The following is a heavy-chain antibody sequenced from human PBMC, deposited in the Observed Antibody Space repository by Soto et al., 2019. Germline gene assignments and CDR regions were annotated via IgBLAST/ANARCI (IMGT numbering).Heavy chain of an antibody. CDR2: IWYDGSNK. V-gene: IGHV3-33*01. CDR3: ARAVGPFDY. J-gene: IGHJ4*02. Sequence: QVQLVESGGGVVQPGRSLRLSCAASGFSFSTYGMHWVRQAPGKGLEWVAVIWYDGSNKYYGDSVTGRFTISRDNSKNTLYLQMNSLRAEDTAVYYCARAVGPFDYWGQGTLVTVSS. D-gene: IGHD3-16*01. CDR1: GFSFSTYG.